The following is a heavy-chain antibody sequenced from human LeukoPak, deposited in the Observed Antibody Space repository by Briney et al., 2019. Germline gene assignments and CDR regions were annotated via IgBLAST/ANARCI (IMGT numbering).Heavy chain of an antibody. D-gene: IGHD6-19*01. Sequence: GGSLRLSCAASGFTFSSYTMNWVRQAPGKGLEWVSSISSSGSYIYYADSLKGRFIISRDNAKNSLSLQMNSLRAEDTAVYYCARDPYSGGYGAYYYYYMDVWGKGTTVTVSS. CDR3: ARDPYSGGYGAYYYYYMDV. J-gene: IGHJ6*03. CDR1: GFTFSSYT. V-gene: IGHV3-21*01. CDR2: ISSSGSYI.